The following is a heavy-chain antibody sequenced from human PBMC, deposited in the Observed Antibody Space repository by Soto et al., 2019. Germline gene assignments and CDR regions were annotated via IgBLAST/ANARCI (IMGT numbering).Heavy chain of an antibody. J-gene: IGHJ6*02. CDR1: GGTFSSYA. Sequence: QVQLVQSGAEVKKPGSSVKVSCKASGGTFSSYAISWGRQAPGQGLEWMGGIIPISGTANYAQKFQGRVTITADESTSTVYMELSSLRSEDTAVYFCARSQGSSTSLEIYYYYYYGMDVWGQGTTVTVSS. D-gene: IGHD2-2*01. V-gene: IGHV1-69*01. CDR3: ARSQGSSTSLEIYYYYYYGMDV. CDR2: IIPISGTA.